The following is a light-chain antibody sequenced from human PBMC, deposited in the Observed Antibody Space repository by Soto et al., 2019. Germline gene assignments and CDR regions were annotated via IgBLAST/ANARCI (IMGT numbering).Light chain of an antibody. Sequence: QSALTQPASVSGSPGQSITISCTGTSSDVGAYNYVSWYQQHPGKAPKLMIYEVSNRPSGVSNRFSGSKSGNTASLTISGVQAEDEAGYYCSSYTSSRTHIFGEGTKLTVL. CDR1: SSDVGAYNY. V-gene: IGLV2-14*01. CDR2: EVS. CDR3: SSYTSSRTHI. J-gene: IGLJ2*01.